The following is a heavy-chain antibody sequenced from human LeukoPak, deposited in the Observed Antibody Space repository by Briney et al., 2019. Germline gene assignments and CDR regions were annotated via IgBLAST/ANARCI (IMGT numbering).Heavy chain of an antibody. V-gene: IGHV4-59*01. Sequence: PSETLSLTCTVSGGSISSYYWSWIRQPPGKGLEWIGYIYYSGSTNYNPSLKSRVTISVDTSKNQFSLKLSSVTAADTAVYYCARRVTVTTPDDAFDIWGQGTMVTVSS. CDR3: ARRVTVTTPDDAFDI. J-gene: IGHJ3*02. CDR1: GGSISSYY. D-gene: IGHD4-17*01. CDR2: IYYSGST.